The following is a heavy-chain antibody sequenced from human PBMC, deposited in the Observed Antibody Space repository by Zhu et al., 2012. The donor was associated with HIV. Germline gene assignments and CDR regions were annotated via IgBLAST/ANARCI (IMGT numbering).Heavy chain of an antibody. J-gene: IGHJ3*02. CDR3: ARRPTSGGYERTFDI. CDR1: GYSVSNNDF. Sequence: QVHLQESGPGLVKPSETLSLTCAVSGYSVSNNDFWGWIRQPPGKGLEWIGNLNHIGSVYYNPSLKNRVAISLDKSKNQFSLRLSSVTAADTAVYFCARRPTSGGYERTFDIWGQGTMVTVSS. D-gene: IGHD5-12*01. CDR2: LNHIGSV. V-gene: IGHV4-38-2*01.